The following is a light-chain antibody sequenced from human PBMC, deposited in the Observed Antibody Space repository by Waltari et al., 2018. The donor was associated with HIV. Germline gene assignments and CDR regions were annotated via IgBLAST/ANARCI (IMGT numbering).Light chain of an antibody. CDR1: SSKIGNNY. CDR3: GTWDSSLSAYV. Sequence: QSVLTQPPSVSAAPGQKVTISCSGSSSKIGNNYVSWYQQLPGTAPKLTISDNQKRPPGILDRFAGSQAGTSATLGITGLQTGDEAEYDCGTWDSSLSAYVFGTGTKVTVL. CDR2: DNQ. V-gene: IGLV1-51*01. J-gene: IGLJ1*01.